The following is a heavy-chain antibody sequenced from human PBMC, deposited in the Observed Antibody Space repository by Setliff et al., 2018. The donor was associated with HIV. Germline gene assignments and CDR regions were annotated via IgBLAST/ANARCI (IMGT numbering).Heavy chain of an antibody. V-gene: IGHV4-38-2*02. Sequence: FSISRSYYWAWIRQPPGKGLEWIASAYHSGSTYYNPSLKSRVAISVDTSKNQFSLRVSSVTATDTAVYFCARGGGVAVTTTGGTASFDYWGQGTLVTAPQ. CDR2: AYHSGST. J-gene: IGHJ4*02. CDR3: ARGGGVAVTTTGGTASFDY. D-gene: IGHD2-15*01. CDR1: FSISRSYY.